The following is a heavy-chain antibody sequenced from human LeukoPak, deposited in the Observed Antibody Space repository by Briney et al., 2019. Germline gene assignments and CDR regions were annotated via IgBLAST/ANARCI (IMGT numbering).Heavy chain of an antibody. J-gene: IGHJ5*02. D-gene: IGHD5-24*01. CDR2: IYYSGST. CDR1: GGSISSSSYY. Sequence: SETLSLTCTVSGGSISSSSYYWGWIRQPPGKGLEWIGSIYYSGSTYYNPSLKSRVTISVDTSKNQFSLKLSSVTAADTAVYYCARHEGLWEDGYTSWFDPWGQGTLVTVSS. V-gene: IGHV4-39*01. CDR3: ARHEGLWEDGYTSWFDP.